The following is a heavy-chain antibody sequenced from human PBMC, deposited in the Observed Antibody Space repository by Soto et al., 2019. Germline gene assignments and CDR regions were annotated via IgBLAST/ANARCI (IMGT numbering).Heavy chain of an antibody. CDR2: INSAGRT. V-gene: IGHV4-30-4*01. CDR3: AKIYYDDTASVVDP. J-gene: IGHJ5*02. CDR1: GGSIISSDSY. D-gene: IGHD3-22*01. Sequence: SETLSLTCTVSGGSIISSDSYWSWIRQAPGKGLEWIGYINSAGRTYYNASLESRLIFSLETSTNQISLKLSSVTAADTAVYYCAKIYYDDTASVVDPRGQRSSVTVSS.